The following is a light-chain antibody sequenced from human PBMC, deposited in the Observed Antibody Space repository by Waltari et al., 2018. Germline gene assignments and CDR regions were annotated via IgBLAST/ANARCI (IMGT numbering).Light chain of an antibody. CDR3: SSYAGSNTWV. CDR2: DVN. Sequence: QAALTQPPSVSGSPGQSVTISCTGPSSDIGGYTYVSWYQQHPGKAPKLMIYDVNKRPSGVSDSFSGSKSGNTASLTISGLQAEDEADYYCSSYAGSNTWVFGGGTRLTVL. V-gene: IGLV2-11*01. CDR1: SSDIGGYTY. J-gene: IGLJ2*01.